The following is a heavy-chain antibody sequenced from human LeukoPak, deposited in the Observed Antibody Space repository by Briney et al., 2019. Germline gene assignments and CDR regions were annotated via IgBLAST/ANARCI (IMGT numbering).Heavy chain of an antibody. J-gene: IGHJ3*02. Sequence: SATLSLTCTVSGGSISSYYWSWIRQPPGKVLEWIGYIYYSGSTNYNPSLKSRVTISVDTSKNPFSLKLSSVTAADTAVYYCARAYDYVWGSWNGAFDIWGQGTMVTVSS. D-gene: IGHD3-16*01. V-gene: IGHV4-59*01. CDR1: GGSISSYY. CDR2: IYYSGST. CDR3: ARAYDYVWGSWNGAFDI.